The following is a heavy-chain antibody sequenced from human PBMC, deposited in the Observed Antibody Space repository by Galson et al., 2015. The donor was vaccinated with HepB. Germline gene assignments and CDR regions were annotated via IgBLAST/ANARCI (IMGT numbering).Heavy chain of an antibody. J-gene: IGHJ4*02. Sequence: CAISGDSASSNTAVWNCIRQSPSRGLEWLGRTYVRSKRGNGYSISEKSRITINPDTTKNKISLQLNSVTPEDTAVYYCTRGSMLGGVDPWGQWGQGTLVIVSS. CDR1: GDSASSNTAV. V-gene: IGHV6-1*01. CDR3: TRGSMLGGVDPWGQ. CDR2: TYVRSKRGN. D-gene: IGHD3-3*01.